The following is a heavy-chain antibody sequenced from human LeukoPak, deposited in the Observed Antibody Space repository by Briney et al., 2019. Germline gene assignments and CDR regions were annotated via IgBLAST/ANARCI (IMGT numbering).Heavy chain of an antibody. CDR3: AREHAPVTGYYDSSGYPDAFDI. CDR1: GGSISSSSYY. Sequence: PSETLSLTCTVSGGSISSSSYYWGWIRQPPGKGLEWIGSIYYSGSTYYNPSLKSRVTISVDTSKNQFSLKLSSVTAADTAVYYCAREHAPVTGYYDSSGYPDAFDIWGQGTMVTVSS. CDR2: IYYSGST. J-gene: IGHJ3*02. D-gene: IGHD3-22*01. V-gene: IGHV4-39*07.